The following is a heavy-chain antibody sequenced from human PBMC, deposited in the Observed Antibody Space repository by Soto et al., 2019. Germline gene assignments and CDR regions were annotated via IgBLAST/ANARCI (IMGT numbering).Heavy chain of an antibody. CDR2: ISYDGSNK. CDR1: GFTFSSYA. Sequence: PXGSLRLSCVASGFTFSSYAMHWVRQAPGKGLEWVAVISYDGSNKYYADSVKGRFTISRDNSKNTLYLQMNSLRAEDTAVYYCARDLYYDFWSGYYSAYYYYGMDVWGQGTTVTVSS. CDR3: ARDLYYDFWSGYYSAYYYYGMDV. J-gene: IGHJ6*02. V-gene: IGHV3-30-3*01. D-gene: IGHD3-3*01.